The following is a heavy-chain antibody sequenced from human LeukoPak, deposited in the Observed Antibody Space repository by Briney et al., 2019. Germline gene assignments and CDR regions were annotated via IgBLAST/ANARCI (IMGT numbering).Heavy chain of an antibody. J-gene: IGHJ4*02. Sequence: SCKVSGYTLTELSMHWVRQAPGKGLEWVAFIRYDGSNKYYADSVKGRFTISRDNSKNTLYLQMNSLRAEDTAVYYCATRPNWVPLDYWGQGTLVTVSS. CDR1: GYTLTELS. V-gene: IGHV3-30*02. CDR2: IRYDGSNK. D-gene: IGHD1-1*01. CDR3: ATRPNWVPLDY.